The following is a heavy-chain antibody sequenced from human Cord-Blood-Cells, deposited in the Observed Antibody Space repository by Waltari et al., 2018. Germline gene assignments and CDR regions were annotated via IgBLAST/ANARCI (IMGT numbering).Heavy chain of an antibody. V-gene: IGHV5-51*01. CDR2: IYPGDSDT. CDR3: ARSVYSGYDYFDY. Sequence: EVQLLPSGAAVNTPGDSRGTSCTGSGYRFTSYWLGWVRQLPGNGLEWMGIIYPGDSDTRYSPSFQGQVTISADKSISTAYLQWSSLKASDTAMYYCARSVYSGYDYFDYWGQGTLVTVSS. D-gene: IGHD5-12*01. CDR1: GYRFTSYW. J-gene: IGHJ4*02.